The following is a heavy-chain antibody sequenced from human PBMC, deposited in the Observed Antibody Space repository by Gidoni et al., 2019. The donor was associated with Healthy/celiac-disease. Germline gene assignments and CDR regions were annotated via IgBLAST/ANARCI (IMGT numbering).Heavy chain of an antibody. CDR3: AKVGDYVSY. V-gene: IGHV3-30*18. CDR2: ISYDGSNK. J-gene: IGHJ4*02. Sequence: QGQLVESGGGVVQPGRSLSLSCAASGFTFSSYGMLWVRQAPGKGLEWVAVISYDGSNKYYADSVKGRFTISRDNSKNTLYLQMNSLRAEDTAVYYCAKVGDYVSYWGQGTLVTVSS. D-gene: IGHD4-17*01. CDR1: GFTFSSYG.